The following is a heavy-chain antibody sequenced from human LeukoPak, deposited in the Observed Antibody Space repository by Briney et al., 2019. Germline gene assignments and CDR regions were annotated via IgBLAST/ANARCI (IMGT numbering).Heavy chain of an antibody. D-gene: IGHD3-3*01. CDR1: GGSISSGSYH. Sequence: SETLSLTCTVSGGSISSGSYHWSWIRQPAGKGLEWIGRIYTSGSTNYNPSLKSRVTISVDTSKNQFSLKLSSVTAADTAVYYCARGLYLEWSGGSPFPYYWGQGTLVTVSS. CDR2: IYTSGST. J-gene: IGHJ4*02. V-gene: IGHV4-61*02. CDR3: ARGLYLEWSGGSPFPYY.